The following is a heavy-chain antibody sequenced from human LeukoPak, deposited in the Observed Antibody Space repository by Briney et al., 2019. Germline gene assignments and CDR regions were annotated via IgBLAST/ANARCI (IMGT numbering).Heavy chain of an antibody. CDR3: ARDWDGEGGNYYGVTY. CDR2: INPNSGGT. V-gene: IGHV1-2*02. D-gene: IGHD1-26*01. J-gene: IGHJ4*02. Sequence: ASVKVSCKASGYTFTGYYMHWVRQAPGQGLEWMGWINPNSGGTNYAQKFQGRVTMTRDTSISTAYMELSSLRSEDTAVYYCARDWDGEGGNYYGVTYWGQGTLVTVSS. CDR1: GYTFTGYY.